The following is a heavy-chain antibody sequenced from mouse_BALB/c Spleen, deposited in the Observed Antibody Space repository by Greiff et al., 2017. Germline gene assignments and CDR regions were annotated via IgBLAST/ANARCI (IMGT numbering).Heavy chain of an antibody. V-gene: IGHV5-9*03. D-gene: IGHD3-1*01. Sequence: EVHLVESGGGLVKPGGSLKLSCAASGFTFSSYTMSWVRQTPEKRLEWVATISSGGGNTYYPDSVKGRFTISRDNAKNNLYLQMSSLRSEDTALYYCARYRGARATEAMDYWGQGTSVTVSA. CDR2: ISSGGGNT. CDR1: GFTFSSYT. CDR3: ARYRGARATEAMDY. J-gene: IGHJ4*01.